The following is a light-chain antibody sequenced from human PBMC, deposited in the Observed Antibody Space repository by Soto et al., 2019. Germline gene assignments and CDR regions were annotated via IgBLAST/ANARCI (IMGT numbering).Light chain of an antibody. Sequence: EIVMTQSPATLSVSPGERVTLSCRASQSVSSNLAWYQQKAGQAPRLLIYDASTRATGIPARFSGSGSGTEFTLTISSLQSEDFALYYCQQYKNWPPWYTFGQGNKVEIK. CDR3: QQYKNWPPWYT. CDR1: QSVSSN. J-gene: IGKJ2*01. V-gene: IGKV3-15*01. CDR2: DAS.